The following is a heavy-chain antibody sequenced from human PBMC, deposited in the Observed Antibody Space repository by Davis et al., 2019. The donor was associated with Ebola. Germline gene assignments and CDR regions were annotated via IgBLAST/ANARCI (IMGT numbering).Heavy chain of an antibody. CDR3: ARAELKYCSGGSCYYYGMDV. CDR2: IYSGGST. D-gene: IGHD2-15*01. Sequence: GESLKISCAASGFTVSSNYMSWVRQAPGKGLEWVSVIYSGGSTYYADSVKGRFTIYRDKSKNTLYRQMNSLRAEDTAVYYCARAELKYCSGGSCYYYGMDVWGQGTTVTVSS. CDR1: GFTVSSNY. J-gene: IGHJ6*02. V-gene: IGHV3-66*01.